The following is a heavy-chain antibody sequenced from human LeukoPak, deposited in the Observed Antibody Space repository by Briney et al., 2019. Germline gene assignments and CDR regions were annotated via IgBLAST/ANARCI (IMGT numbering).Heavy chain of an antibody. CDR2: ISWNSGSI. D-gene: IGHD6-19*01. V-gene: IGHV3-9*03. CDR1: GFTFDDYA. J-gene: IGHJ3*02. CDR3: AKDEGSSGSDAFDI. Sequence: PGRSLRLSCAASGFTFDDYAMHWVRQAPGKGLEWVSGISWNSGSIGYADSVKGRFTISRDNAKNSLYLQMNSLRAEDMALYYCAKDEGSSGSDAFDIWGQGTMVTVSS.